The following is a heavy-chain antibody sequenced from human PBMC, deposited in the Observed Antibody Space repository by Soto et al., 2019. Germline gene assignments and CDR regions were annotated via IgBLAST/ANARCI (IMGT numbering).Heavy chain of an antibody. D-gene: IGHD2-15*01. CDR3: ARYCGDGNCYDAFDI. V-gene: IGHV3-21*01. Sequence: LGGSLRLSCTASGFTFSSYSMNWVRQTPGKGLEWVSSISGSSSYIYYADSVKGRFTISRDNAKNSLFLQMSSLRAEDTAVYWCARYCGDGNCYDAFDIWGQGTMVTVSS. CDR2: ISGSSSYI. CDR1: GFTFSSYS. J-gene: IGHJ3*02.